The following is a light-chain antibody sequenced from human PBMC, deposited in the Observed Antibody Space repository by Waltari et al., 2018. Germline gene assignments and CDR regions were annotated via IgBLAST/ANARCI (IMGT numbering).Light chain of an antibody. J-gene: IGLJ2*01. V-gene: IGLV3-19*01. CDR2: GQD. Sequence: SSELTQDPAVSVALGQTVTITCQGDRLSRFYVSWYQPRPGQAPILIFYGQDNRPSGIPDRFSGSNSGDTASLTITGAQAEDEADYYCHSRDTFSTRVFGGGTRLTV. CDR1: RLSRFY. CDR3: HSRDTFSTRV.